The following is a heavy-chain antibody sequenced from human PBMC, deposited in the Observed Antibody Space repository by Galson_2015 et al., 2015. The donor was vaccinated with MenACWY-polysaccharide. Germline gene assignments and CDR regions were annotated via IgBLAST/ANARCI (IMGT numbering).Heavy chain of an antibody. CDR3: ARDSHYYGSGSHGWFDR. V-gene: IGHV4-39*07. J-gene: IGHJ5*02. CDR2: IYDSGKT. Sequence: SETLSLTCTVSGGSISRSSHYWGWIRQPPGKGLEWIGSIYDSGKTYYNPSLKSRGTISVDTSRNQFSLKLSSVTAADTAVYWCARDSHYYGSGSHGWFDRWGQGTLVSVSS. D-gene: IGHD3-10*01. CDR1: GGSISRSSHY.